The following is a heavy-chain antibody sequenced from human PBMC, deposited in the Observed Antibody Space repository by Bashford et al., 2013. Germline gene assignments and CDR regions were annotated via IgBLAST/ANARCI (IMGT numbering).Heavy chain of an antibody. CDR3: VRHMLYMADWYFDL. D-gene: IGHD2-8*01. CDR2: IYPGDSDT. J-gene: IGHJ2*01. Sequence: WVRQMPGKGLERMGIIYPGDSDTRYSPSFEGQVTISADKSISTAYLQWNSLKASDTAMYYCVRHMLYMADWYFDLWGRGTLVTVSS. V-gene: IGHV5-51*06.